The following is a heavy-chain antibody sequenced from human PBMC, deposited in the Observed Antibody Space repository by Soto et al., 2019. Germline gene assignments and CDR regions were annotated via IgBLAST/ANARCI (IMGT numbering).Heavy chain of an antibody. J-gene: IGHJ5*02. Sequence: ESGGGVVQPGRSLRLSCAASGFTFSSYAMHWVRQAPGKGLEWVAVISYDGSNKYYADSVKGRFTISRDNSKNTLYLQMNSLRAEDTAVYYCARGSGNDPWGQGTLVTVSS. CDR2: ISYDGSNK. CDR1: GFTFSSYA. CDR3: ARGSGNDP. V-gene: IGHV3-30-3*01. D-gene: IGHD6-25*01.